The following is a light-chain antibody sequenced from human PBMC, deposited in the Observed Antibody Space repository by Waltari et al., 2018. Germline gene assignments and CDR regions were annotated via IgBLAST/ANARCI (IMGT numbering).Light chain of an antibody. CDR2: VAS. Sequence: EIVMTQSPATLSVSPGERATLSCRASQAISSDLAWYQQKPGQAPRLLIFVASTRATGVPARFSGSGSGTEFTLTISSLQSEDFGVYYCQQSKIWPAFGQGTKVEIK. J-gene: IGKJ1*01. CDR1: QAISSD. CDR3: QQSKIWPA. V-gene: IGKV3-15*01.